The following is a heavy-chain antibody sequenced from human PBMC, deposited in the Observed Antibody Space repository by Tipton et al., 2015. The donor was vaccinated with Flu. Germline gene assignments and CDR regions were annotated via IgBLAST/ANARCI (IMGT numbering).Heavy chain of an antibody. D-gene: IGHD3-10*01. V-gene: IGHV4-61*02. CDR3: ARLTYYYGSGTSDC. CDR1: GGSISSGSYY. J-gene: IGHJ4*02. Sequence: TLSLTCTVSGGSISSGSYYWSWIRQPAGKGLEWIGRIYTSGSTDYNPSLKRRVTISVDTSKNQFSLKLSSVTAADTAVYYCARLTYYYGSGTSDCWGQGTLLTVSS. CDR2: IYTSGST.